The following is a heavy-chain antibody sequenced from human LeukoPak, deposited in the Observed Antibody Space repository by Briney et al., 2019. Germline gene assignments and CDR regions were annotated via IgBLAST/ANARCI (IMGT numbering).Heavy chain of an antibody. CDR1: GFTFSRYW. D-gene: IGHD1-1*01. J-gene: IGHJ4*02. V-gene: IGHV3-7*01. Sequence: GGSLRLSCAASGFTFSRYWMSWMRQAPGKGLEWVANIKCDGYEEYYVDSVKGRFTISRDNAKNSLYLQLNSLRVEDTAVYYCKSGGAAPGSFDYWGQGTLVTVSP. CDR2: IKCDGYEE. CDR3: KSGGAAPGSFDY.